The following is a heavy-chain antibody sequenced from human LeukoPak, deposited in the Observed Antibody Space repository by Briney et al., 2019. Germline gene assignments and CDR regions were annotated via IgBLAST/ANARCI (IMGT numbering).Heavy chain of an antibody. CDR3: ASGCSSTSCPVDY. D-gene: IGHD2-2*01. Sequence: WMGWINAGNGNTKYSQKFQGRVTITRDTSASTAYMELSSLRSEDTAVYYCASGCSSTSCPVDYWGQGTLVTVSS. V-gene: IGHV1-3*01. J-gene: IGHJ4*02. CDR2: INAGNGNT.